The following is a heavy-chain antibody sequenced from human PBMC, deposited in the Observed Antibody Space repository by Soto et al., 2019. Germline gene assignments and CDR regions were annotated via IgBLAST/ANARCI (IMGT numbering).Heavy chain of an antibody. CDR3: ASSYVWGSYRYGAFDI. CDR1: GFTFSSYA. J-gene: IGHJ3*02. V-gene: IGHV3-23*01. CDR2: ISGSGGST. Sequence: EVQLLESGGGLVQPGGSLRLSCAASGFTFSSYAMSWVRQAPGKGLEWVSAISGSGGSTYYADSVKGRFTISRDNSKNTLYLQMNSLRAEDTAVYYCASSYVWGSYRYGAFDIWGKATMVTVSS. D-gene: IGHD3-16*02.